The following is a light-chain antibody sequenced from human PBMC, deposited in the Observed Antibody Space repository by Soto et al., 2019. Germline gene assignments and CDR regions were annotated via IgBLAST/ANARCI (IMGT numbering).Light chain of an antibody. J-gene: IGLJ2*01. CDR3: SSYTSSSTVV. CDR1: TSDVGGYNY. Sequence: QSALPQPASVSGSPGQSITISGTGTTSDVGGYNYFSWYQQHPGKAPKLMIYEVSNRPSGVSNRFSGSKSGNTASLTISGLQAEYEADYYCSSYTSSSTVVFGGGTKLTVL. CDR2: EVS. V-gene: IGLV2-14*01.